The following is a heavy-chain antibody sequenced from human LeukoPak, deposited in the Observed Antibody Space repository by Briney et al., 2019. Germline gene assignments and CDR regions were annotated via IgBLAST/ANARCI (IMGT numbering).Heavy chain of an antibody. CDR1: GYTFTSYG. Sequence: ASVKVSCKASGYTFTSYGISWVRQAPGQGLEWMGWISAYNGNTNYAQKLQGRVTMTTDTSTSTAYMELRSLRSDDTAVYYCASESAYCGGDCSGRFDYWGQGTLVTVSS. CDR3: ASESAYCGGDCSGRFDY. J-gene: IGHJ4*02. CDR2: ISAYNGNT. D-gene: IGHD2-21*02. V-gene: IGHV1-18*01.